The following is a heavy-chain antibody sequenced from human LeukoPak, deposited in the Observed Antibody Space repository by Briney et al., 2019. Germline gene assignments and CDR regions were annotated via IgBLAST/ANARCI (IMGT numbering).Heavy chain of an antibody. CDR2: IGTAGDT. J-gene: IGHJ3*02. CDR1: GFTFSSYA. V-gene: IGHV3-13*01. CDR3: ARVSLDAFDI. Sequence: PGGSLRLSCAASGFTFSSYAMSWVRQAPGKGLEWVSAIGTAGDTYYPGSVKGRFTISRENAKNSLYLQMNSLRAGDTAVYYCARVSLDAFDIWGQGTMVTVSS.